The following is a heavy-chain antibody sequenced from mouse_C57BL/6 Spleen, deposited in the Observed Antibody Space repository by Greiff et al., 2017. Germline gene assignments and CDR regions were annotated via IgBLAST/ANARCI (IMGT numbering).Heavy chain of an antibody. D-gene: IGHD4-1*01. CDR3: SCWGRDDEGYAMDY. CDR1: DYEFSSSW. Sequence: VKLQQSGPELVQPGDSVKISCKASDYEFSSSWMTWVKKRPGKGLEWIGRIYPGGGDTNYTGKIKGKATLTADKSSSTAYMQLSSLTSEDSAVYSCSCWGRDDEGYAMDYWGQGTSVTVSS. J-gene: IGHJ4*01. V-gene: IGHV1-82*01. CDR2: IYPGGGDT.